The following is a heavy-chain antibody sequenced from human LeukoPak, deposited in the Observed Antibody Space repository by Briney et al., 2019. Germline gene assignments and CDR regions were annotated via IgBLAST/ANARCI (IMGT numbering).Heavy chain of an antibody. J-gene: IGHJ4*02. CDR3: ARDFGYYGSGSYPDCFDY. CDR1: GLTFSSYE. Sequence: GGSLRLSCTASGLTFSSYEMNWVRQAPGKGLEWVSYISTSDSTIYYADSVKGRFTISRDNAKSSLYLQMNSLRAEDTAIYYCARDFGYYGSGSYPDCFDYWGQGTLVTVSS. V-gene: IGHV3-48*03. CDR2: ISTSDSTI. D-gene: IGHD3-10*01.